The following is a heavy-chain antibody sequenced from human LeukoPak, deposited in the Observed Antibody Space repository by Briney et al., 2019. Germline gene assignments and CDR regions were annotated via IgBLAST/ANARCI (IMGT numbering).Heavy chain of an antibody. J-gene: IGHJ3*02. CDR1: GYTFTIYG. CDR2: ISAYNGNT. Sequence: ASVTVSFTASGYTFTIYGISWVRQAPGQGLEWMGWISAYNGNTNYAQKLQGRVTMTTDTSTSTAYMELRILTSDDTAVYYCAREPRFTMIVVGTNAFDIWGQGTMVTVSS. CDR3: AREPRFTMIVVGTNAFDI. D-gene: IGHD3-22*01. V-gene: IGHV1-18*01.